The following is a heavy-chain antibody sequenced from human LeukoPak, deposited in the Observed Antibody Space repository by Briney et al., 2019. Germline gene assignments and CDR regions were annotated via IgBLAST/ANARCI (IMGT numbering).Heavy chain of an antibody. CDR3: AKSAAIAHHYYYYMDV. CDR1: GFTFSSYG. D-gene: IGHD2-2*02. J-gene: IGHJ6*03. Sequence: GGSLRLSCAASGFTFSSYGMHWVRQAPGKGLEWVAFIRYDGSNKYYADSVKGRFTISRGNSKNTLYLQMNSLRAEDTAVYYCAKSAAIAHHYYYYMDVWGKGTTVTVSS. V-gene: IGHV3-30*02. CDR2: IRYDGSNK.